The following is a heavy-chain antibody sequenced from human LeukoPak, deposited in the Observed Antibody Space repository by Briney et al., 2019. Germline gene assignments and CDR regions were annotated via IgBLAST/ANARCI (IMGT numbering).Heavy chain of an antibody. J-gene: IGHJ4*02. CDR3: ARHEHTARRLIPFDY. D-gene: IGHD6-6*01. CDR2: IYSSGST. CDR1: GSSINSYY. Sequence: ASETLSLTCTVSGSSINSYYWSWIRQPAGKGLEWIGRIYSSGSTNYNPSLKSRVTISVDTSKNQFSLKLSSVTAADTAVYYCARHEHTARRLIPFDYWGQGTLVTVSS. V-gene: IGHV4-4*07.